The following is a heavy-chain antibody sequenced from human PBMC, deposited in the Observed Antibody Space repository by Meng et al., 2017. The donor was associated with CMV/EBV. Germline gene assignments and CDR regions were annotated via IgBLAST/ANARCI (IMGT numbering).Heavy chain of an antibody. Sequence: GESLKISCAASRLIFSDFGMNWIRQAPGKGLEWVSFISSSGNFKHYADSVKGRFTISRDNAKNTLYLQMNSLRAEDTAVYYCASMVVTRGWFDPWGQGTLVTVSS. CDR2: ISSSGNFK. V-gene: IGHV3-21*04. J-gene: IGHJ5*02. CDR3: ASMVVTRGWFDP. D-gene: IGHD4/OR15-4a*01. CDR1: RLIFSDFG.